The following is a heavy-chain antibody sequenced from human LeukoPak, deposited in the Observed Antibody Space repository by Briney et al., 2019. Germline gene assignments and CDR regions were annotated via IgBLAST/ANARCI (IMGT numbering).Heavy chain of an antibody. CDR2: TYYRSKWYN. D-gene: IGHD5-18*01. CDR1: GDSVSSNSAT. J-gene: IGHJ4*02. CDR3: ARDLAGFGGYSYGMVDY. V-gene: IGHV6-1*01. Sequence: SQTLSLTCAISGDSVSSNSATWNWIRQSPSRGLEWLGRTYYRSKWYNDYALSVKSRITINPDTSKNQFSLHLNSVTPEDTAVYYCARDLAGFGGYSYGMVDYWSQGTLVTVSS.